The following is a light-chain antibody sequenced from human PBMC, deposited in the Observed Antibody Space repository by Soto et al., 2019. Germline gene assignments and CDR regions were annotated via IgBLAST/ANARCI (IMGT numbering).Light chain of an antibody. CDR3: QQRSNWPPTWT. J-gene: IGKJ1*01. V-gene: IGKV3-11*01. CDR2: DAS. Sequence: EIVMTHSPATLSLSPCERATLSCSASQSVSSYLAWYQQKPGQAPRLLIYDASNRATGIPARFSGSGSGTDFTLTISSLEPEDFAVYYCQQRSNWPPTWTFGQGTKVDTK. CDR1: QSVSSY.